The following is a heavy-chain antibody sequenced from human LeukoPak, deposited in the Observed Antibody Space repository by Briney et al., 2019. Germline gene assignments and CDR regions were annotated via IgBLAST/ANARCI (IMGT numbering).Heavy chain of an antibody. D-gene: IGHD5-18*01. V-gene: IGHV1-46*01. CDR3: AREAPRGPSEYSYGYRFDY. CDR2: INPSGGST. Sequence: GASVKVSCKASGYTFTSYYMHWVRQAPGQGLEWMGIINPSGGSTSYAQKFQGRVTMTRDTSTSTVYMELSSLRSEDTAVYYCAREAPRGPSEYSYGYRFDYWGQGTLVTVSS. CDR1: GYTFTSYY. J-gene: IGHJ4*02.